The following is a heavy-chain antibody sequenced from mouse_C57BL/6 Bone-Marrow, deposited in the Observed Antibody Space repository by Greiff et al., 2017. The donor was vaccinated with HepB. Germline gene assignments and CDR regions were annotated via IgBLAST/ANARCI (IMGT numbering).Heavy chain of an antibody. CDR1: GYSITSGYD. V-gene: IGHV3-1*01. Sequence: EVKLVESGPGMVKPSQSLSLTCTVTGYSITSGYDWHWIRHFPGNKLEWMGYISYSGSTNYNPSLKSRISITHDTSKNHFFLKLNSVTTEDAATYYCARGHYGSSYWYFDVWGTGTTVTVSS. CDR3: ARGHYGSSYWYFDV. D-gene: IGHD1-1*01. CDR2: ISYSGST. J-gene: IGHJ1*03.